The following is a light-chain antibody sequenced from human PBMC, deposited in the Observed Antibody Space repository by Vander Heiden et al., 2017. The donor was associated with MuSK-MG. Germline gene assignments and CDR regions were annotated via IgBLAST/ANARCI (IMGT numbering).Light chain of an antibody. CDR2: VGA. CDR3: QQTYSAPLT. V-gene: IGKV1-39*01. Sequence: DIQLTQSPSSLSASVGDRVTISCRASQNIISYVNWYQQKPGRAPKLLIFVGASLQSGVPSRFRGSGGGTDFILTIDRLQPEDFATYYCQQTYSAPLTFGGGTKVEIK. CDR1: QNIISY. J-gene: IGKJ4*01.